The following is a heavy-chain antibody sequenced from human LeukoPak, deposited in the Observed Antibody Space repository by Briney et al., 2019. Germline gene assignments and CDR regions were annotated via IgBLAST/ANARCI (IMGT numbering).Heavy chain of an antibody. CDR1: GYTFTSYD. D-gene: IGHD4-17*01. Sequence: ASVKVSCKASGYTFTSYDINWVRQAPGQGLEWMGWISAYNGNTNYAQKLQGRVTMTTDTSTSTAYMELRSLRSDDTAVYYCARETTDYGDYTDYYYYGMDVWGQGTTVTVSS. CDR3: ARETTDYGDYTDYYYYGMDV. J-gene: IGHJ6*02. V-gene: IGHV1-18*01. CDR2: ISAYNGNT.